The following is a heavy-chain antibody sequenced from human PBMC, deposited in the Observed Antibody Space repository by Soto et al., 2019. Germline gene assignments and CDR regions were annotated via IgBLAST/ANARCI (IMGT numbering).Heavy chain of an antibody. V-gene: IGHV3-11*05. D-gene: IGHD5-12*01. J-gene: IGHJ4*02. CDR3: ARDHHRYSGYDYVDY. Sequence: QVQLVESGGGLVKPGGSLRLSCVASGFTFSDYYMSWIRQAPGKGLGWVSYIISSSSYTNYADSVKGRFTISRDNAKNSLYLQMNSLRAEDTAVYYCARDHHRYSGYDYVDYWGQGTLVTVSS. CDR2: IISSSSYT. CDR1: GFTFSDYY.